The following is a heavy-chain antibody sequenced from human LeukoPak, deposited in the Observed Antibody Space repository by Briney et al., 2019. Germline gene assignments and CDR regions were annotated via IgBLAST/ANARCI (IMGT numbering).Heavy chain of an antibody. CDR1: GYTFTSYG. CDR2: ISAYNGNT. J-gene: IGHJ4*02. V-gene: IGHV1-18*01. CDR3: ARGITMIVVVSPTDGGAFDY. D-gene: IGHD3-22*01. Sequence: GASVKVSCKASGYTFTSYGISWVRQAPGQGLEWMGWISAYNGNTNYAQKLQGRVTMTTDTSTSTAYMELRSLRSDDTAVYYCARGITMIVVVSPTDGGAFDYWGQGTLVTVSS.